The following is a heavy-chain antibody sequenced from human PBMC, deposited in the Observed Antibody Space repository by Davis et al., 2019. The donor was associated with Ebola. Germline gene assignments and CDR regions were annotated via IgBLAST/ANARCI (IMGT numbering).Heavy chain of an antibody. CDR2: IYHSGST. J-gene: IGHJ1*01. CDR1: GYSISSGYY. CDR3: ARHDVIAVAGTADEYFQH. D-gene: IGHD6-19*01. V-gene: IGHV4-38-2*02. Sequence: PSETLSLTCTVSGYSISSGYYWGWIRQPPGKGLEWIGSIYHSGSTYYNPSLKSRVTISVDTSKNQFSLKLSSVTAADTAVYYCARHDVIAVAGTADEYFQHWGQGTLVTVSS.